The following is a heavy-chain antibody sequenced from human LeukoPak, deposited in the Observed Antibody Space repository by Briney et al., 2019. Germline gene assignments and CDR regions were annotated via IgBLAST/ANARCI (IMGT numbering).Heavy chain of an antibody. CDR3: ARDDYGDYDRRFDP. Sequence: ASVKVPCKASGYTFTSYGISWVRQAPGQGLEWMGRIIPILGIANYAQKFQGRVTITADKSTSTAYMELSSLRSEDTAVYYCARDDYGDYDRRFDPWGQGTLVTVSS. V-gene: IGHV1-69*04. CDR1: GYTFTSYG. J-gene: IGHJ5*02. CDR2: IIPILGIA. D-gene: IGHD4-17*01.